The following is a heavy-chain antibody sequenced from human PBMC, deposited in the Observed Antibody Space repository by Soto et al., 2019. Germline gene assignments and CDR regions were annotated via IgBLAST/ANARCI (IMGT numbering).Heavy chain of an antibody. V-gene: IGHV1-69*02. J-gene: IGHJ5*02. Sequence: QVQLVQSGAEVKKPGSSVKVSCKASGGTFSSYTISWVRQAPGQGLEWMGRIIPILGITNYAQKFQGRVTITADKSTSTAYMELSSLRSEDTAVYYCARVRSGSYDWFDPWGQGTLVTVSS. CDR2: IIPILGIT. CDR3: ARVRSGSYDWFDP. CDR1: GGTFSSYT. D-gene: IGHD3-10*01.